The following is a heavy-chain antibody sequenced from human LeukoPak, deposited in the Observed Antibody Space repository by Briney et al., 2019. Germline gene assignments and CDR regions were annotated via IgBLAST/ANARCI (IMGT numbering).Heavy chain of an antibody. J-gene: IGHJ6*02. D-gene: IGHD6-13*01. Sequence: GGSLRLSCAASGFTFSDYYVSWIRQAPGKGLEWVSYISSSGSTIYYADSVKGRFTISRDNAKNSLYLQMNSLRAEDTAVYYCARAGYSSSWPTNYGMDVWGQGTTVTVSS. V-gene: IGHV3-11*01. CDR2: ISSSGSTI. CDR3: ARAGYSSSWPTNYGMDV. CDR1: GFTFSDYY.